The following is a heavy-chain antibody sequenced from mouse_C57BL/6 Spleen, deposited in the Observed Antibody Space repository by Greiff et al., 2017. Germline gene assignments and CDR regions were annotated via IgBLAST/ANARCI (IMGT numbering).Heavy chain of an antibody. CDR2: IDPNSGGT. Sequence: VQLQQSGAELVKPGASVKLSCKASGYTFTSYWMHWVKQRPGRGLEWIGRIDPNSGGTKYNEKFKGKATLTVDKPSSTAYMQRSSLTSEDSAVYDGARSSYYGNYEEGAMDYWGQGTSVTVSS. CDR1: GYTFTSYW. D-gene: IGHD2-1*01. J-gene: IGHJ4*01. V-gene: IGHV1-72*01. CDR3: ARSSYYGNYEEGAMDY.